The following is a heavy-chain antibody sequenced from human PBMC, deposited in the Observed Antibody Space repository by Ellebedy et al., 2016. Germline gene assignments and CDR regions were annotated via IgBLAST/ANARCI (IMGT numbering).Heavy chain of an antibody. CDR3: ASSRVLSSAFDY. J-gene: IGHJ4*02. CDR1: GGTFSSHP. Sequence: ASVKVSCKASGGTFSSHPISWVRQAPGQGLEWMGGIISIFGTPNYAQNFQGRLTITADASTSTAYMELSSLRSEDTAVYYCASSRVLSSAFDYWGQGTLVTVSS. CDR2: IISIFGTP. V-gene: IGHV1-69*13. D-gene: IGHD2-2*01.